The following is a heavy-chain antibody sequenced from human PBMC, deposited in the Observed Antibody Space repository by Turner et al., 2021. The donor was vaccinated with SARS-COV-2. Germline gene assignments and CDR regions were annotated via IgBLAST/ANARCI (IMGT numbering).Heavy chain of an antibody. Sequence: QLQLQESGPGLVKPSETLSLTCTVSGGSISSSSYYWSWIRQAPGKGLEWIGYVYYDGSSNYNPSLKSRVTISVDTSKNQFSLKLTSVTAADTAVYYCASGSGSYSAWYFDYWGQGTLVTVSS. D-gene: IGHD2-21*02. J-gene: IGHJ4*02. CDR1: GGSISSSSYY. CDR3: ASGSGSYSAWYFDY. CDR2: VYYDGSS. V-gene: IGHV4-61*01.